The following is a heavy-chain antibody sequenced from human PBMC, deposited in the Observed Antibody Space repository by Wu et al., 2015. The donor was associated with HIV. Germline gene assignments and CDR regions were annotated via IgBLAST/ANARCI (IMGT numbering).Heavy chain of an antibody. CDR1: GYIFTGHF. V-gene: IGHV1-2*02. CDR2: INPNRGAT. Sequence: QVQLVQSGAEVKKPGASVKVSCKASGYIFTGHFMHWVRQAPGQGLEWMGWINPNRGATDSAQKFQGRVTMTRDTSISTAYMELSSLRSDDTAVYYCARDRNWGIRNDAFDVWGQGTCHRL. D-gene: IGHD3-16*01. CDR3: ARDRNWGIRNDAFDV. J-gene: IGHJ3*01.